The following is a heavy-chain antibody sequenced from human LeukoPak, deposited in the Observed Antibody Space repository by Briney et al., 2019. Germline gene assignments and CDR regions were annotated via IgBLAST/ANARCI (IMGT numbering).Heavy chain of an antibody. CDR3: ARDYPGEWEQVTGWWFDP. V-gene: IGHV1-46*01. D-gene: IGHD3-16*01. CDR2: INPSGDGR. J-gene: IGHJ5*02. CDR1: GYTFGTHW. Sequence: GASVKVSCKASGYTFGTHWMHWVRQAPGQGLEWMGIINPSGDGRLYAQKFQGRVTVTRDMSTRTVYMELSGLRPEDTAVYYCARDYPGEWEQVTGWWFDPWGQGTLVIVSS.